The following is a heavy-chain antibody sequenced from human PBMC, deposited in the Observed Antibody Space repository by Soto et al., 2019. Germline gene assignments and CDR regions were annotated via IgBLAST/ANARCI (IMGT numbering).Heavy chain of an antibody. J-gene: IGHJ6*03. V-gene: IGHV4-39*01. D-gene: IGHD3-10*01. Sequence: SETLSLTCTVSGGSISSSSYYWGWIRQPPGKGLEWIGSIYYSGSTYYNPSLKSRVTISVDTSKNQFSLKLSSVTAADTAVYYCARHVWFGELDYYYYMDVWGKGTTVTSP. CDR2: IYYSGST. CDR3: ARHVWFGELDYYYYMDV. CDR1: GGSISSSSYY.